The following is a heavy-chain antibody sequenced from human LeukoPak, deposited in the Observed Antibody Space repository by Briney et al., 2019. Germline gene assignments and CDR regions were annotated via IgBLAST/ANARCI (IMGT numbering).Heavy chain of an antibody. D-gene: IGHD6-13*01. CDR1: GDSVSSNSAA. Sequence: SQTLSLTCAISGDSVSSNSAAWKWIRQSPSRGLEWLGRTYYRSKWYNDYAVSVKSRISINPDTSKNQFSLQLNSVTPEDTAVYYCARDRAAAAGRGFDYWGQGTLVTVSS. CDR2: TYYRSKWYN. CDR3: ARDRAAAAGRGFDY. V-gene: IGHV6-1*01. J-gene: IGHJ4*02.